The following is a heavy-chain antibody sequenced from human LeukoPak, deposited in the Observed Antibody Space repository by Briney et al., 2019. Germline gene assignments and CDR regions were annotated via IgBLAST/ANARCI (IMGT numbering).Heavy chain of an antibody. D-gene: IGHD4-17*01. CDR3: ARPPGGYGDYVPFDY. CDR1: GFTFSSYA. V-gene: IGHV3-30-3*01. CDR2: ISYDGSNK. J-gene: IGHJ4*02. Sequence: GGSLRPSCAASGFTFSSYAMHWVRQAPGKGLEWVAVISYDGSNKYYADSVKGRFTISRDNSKNTLYLQMNSLRAEDTAVYYCARPPGGYGDYVPFDYWGQGTLVTVSS.